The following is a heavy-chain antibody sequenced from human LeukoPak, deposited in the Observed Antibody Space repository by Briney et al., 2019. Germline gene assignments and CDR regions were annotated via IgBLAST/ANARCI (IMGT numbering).Heavy chain of an antibody. CDR2: ISSSSSYI. Sequence: PGGSLRLSCAASGFTSSSYSMNWVRQAPGKGLEWVSSISSSSSYIYYADSVKGRFTISRDNAKNSLYLQMNSLRAEDTAVYYCARRRIGRSTSGYYFDYWGQGTLVTVSS. CDR1: GFTSSSYS. CDR3: ARRRIGRSTSGYYFDY. V-gene: IGHV3-21*01. D-gene: IGHD2-15*01. J-gene: IGHJ4*02.